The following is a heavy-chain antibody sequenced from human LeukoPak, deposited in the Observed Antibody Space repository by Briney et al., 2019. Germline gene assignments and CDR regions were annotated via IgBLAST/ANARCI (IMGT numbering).Heavy chain of an antibody. CDR3: ARGSGYHEEDFEY. CDR2: IYYSGST. CDR1: GGSISSYY. D-gene: IGHD3-22*01. Sequence: SETLSLTCTVSGGSISSYYWSWLRQPPGKGLEWIGYIYYSGSTNYNPSLKSRVTISVDTSKNQFSLKLSSVTAADTAVYYCARGSGYHEEDFEYWGQGTLVTVSS. J-gene: IGHJ4*02. V-gene: IGHV4-59*01.